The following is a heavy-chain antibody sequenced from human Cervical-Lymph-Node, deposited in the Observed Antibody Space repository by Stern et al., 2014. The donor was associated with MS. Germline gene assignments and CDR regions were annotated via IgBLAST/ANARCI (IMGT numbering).Heavy chain of an antibody. CDR3: ARDCRLRYFDNYGMDV. D-gene: IGHD3-9*01. V-gene: IGHV4-61*02. J-gene: IGHJ6*02. CDR2: IYTSGST. Sequence: QLQLQESGPGLVKPSQTLSLTCTVSGGSISSGSYYWSWIRQPAGKGLEWIGRIYTSGSTNYNPSPKSRFTISVDPSKTQFPLKLSSVTAADTAVYYCARDCRLRYFDNYGMDVWGQGTTVTVSS. CDR1: GGSISSGSYY.